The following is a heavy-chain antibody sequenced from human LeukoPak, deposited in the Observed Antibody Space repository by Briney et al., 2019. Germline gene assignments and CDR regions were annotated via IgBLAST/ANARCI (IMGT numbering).Heavy chain of an antibody. CDR2: IKSRTDGGTT. Sequence: GGSLRLSCAASGFTFSNAWMSWVRQAPGKGLEWVGRIKSRTDGGTTDYGAPVKDRFTISRDDSRNTLYLQMNSLKTEDTAVYYCTRRGRYCSGDTCYFWFDPWGQGTLVTVSS. V-gene: IGHV3-15*01. J-gene: IGHJ5*02. D-gene: IGHD2-15*01. CDR3: TRRGRYCSGDTCYFWFDP. CDR1: GFTFSNAW.